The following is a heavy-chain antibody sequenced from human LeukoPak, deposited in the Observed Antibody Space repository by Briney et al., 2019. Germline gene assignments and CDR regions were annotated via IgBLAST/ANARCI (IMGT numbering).Heavy chain of an antibody. J-gene: IGHJ6*03. D-gene: IGHD3-22*01. CDR1: GFTFSSYS. Sequence: GGSLRLSCAASGFTFSSYSMNWVRQAPGKGLEWVSSISSSSSYIYYADSVKGRFTISRDNAKNSLYLQMNSLRAEDTAVYYCARHDSSGWGYYYYYYMDVWGKGTTVTISS. CDR2: ISSSSSYI. CDR3: ARHDSSGWGYYYYYYMDV. V-gene: IGHV3-21*01.